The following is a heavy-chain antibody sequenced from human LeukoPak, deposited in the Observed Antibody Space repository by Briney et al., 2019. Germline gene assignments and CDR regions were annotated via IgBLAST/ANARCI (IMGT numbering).Heavy chain of an antibody. CDR3: ATSGSRGRIAVAGEGYFDY. J-gene: IGHJ4*02. D-gene: IGHD6-19*01. Sequence: ASVKVSCKVSGYTLTELSMHWVRQAPGKGLERMGGFDPEDGETIYAQKFQGRVTMTEDTSTDTAYMELSSLRSEDTAVYYCATSGSRGRIAVAGEGYFDYWGQGTLVTVSS. V-gene: IGHV1-24*01. CDR2: FDPEDGET. CDR1: GYTLTELS.